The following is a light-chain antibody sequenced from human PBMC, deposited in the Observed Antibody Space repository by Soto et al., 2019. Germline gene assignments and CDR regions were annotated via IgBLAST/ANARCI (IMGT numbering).Light chain of an antibody. J-gene: IGLJ2*01. CDR1: TGSVTSGHF. CDR3: LLAYNGARV. Sequence: QAVVTQEPSLTVSPGGPVTLTCGSSTGSVTSGHFPYWLQQKPGQAPKTLIYDTTKTHSWTPARFSGSHIWGKAALTLSGAQAEDEANFCYLLAYNGARVFGGGAKVTVL. CDR2: DTT. V-gene: IGLV7-46*01.